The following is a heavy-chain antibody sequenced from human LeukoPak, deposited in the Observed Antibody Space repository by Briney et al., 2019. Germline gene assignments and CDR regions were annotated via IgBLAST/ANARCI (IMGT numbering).Heavy chain of an antibody. J-gene: IGHJ4*02. V-gene: IGHV4-59*01. D-gene: IGHD2-2*01. CDR1: GASIGSYY. CDR2: IYYSGST. Sequence: PSETLSLTCNVSGASIGSYYWSWIRQPPGKGLEWIGYIYYSGSTNSNPSLKSRVTTSVDMSKNQFSLKLSSVTAADTAVYYCARERRYCSSTSCQEPFDQWGQGTLVTVSS. CDR3: ARERRYCSSTSCQEPFDQ.